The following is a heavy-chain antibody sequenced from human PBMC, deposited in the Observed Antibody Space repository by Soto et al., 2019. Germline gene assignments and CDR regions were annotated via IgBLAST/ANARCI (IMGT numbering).Heavy chain of an antibody. V-gene: IGHV1-18*01. J-gene: IGHJ1*01. Sequence: ASVKVSCKASGYTFTSYGISWVLQAPGRGLEWMGWISAYNGNTNYAQKLQGRVTMTTDTSTSTAYMELRSLRSDDTAVYYCARGGYDYGDYNYFQHWGQGTLVTVSS. D-gene: IGHD4-17*01. CDR1: GYTFTSYG. CDR2: ISAYNGNT. CDR3: ARGGYDYGDYNYFQH.